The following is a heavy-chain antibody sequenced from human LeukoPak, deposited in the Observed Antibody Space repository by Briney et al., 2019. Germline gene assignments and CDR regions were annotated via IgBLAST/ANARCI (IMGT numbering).Heavy chain of an antibody. Sequence: GGSLRLSCAASGFTFSSYAMHWVRQSPGEGLEWVTVISYDGSNKYYADSVKGRFTISRDNSKNTMYLQMNSLRTEDTAVYYCAREGWGSFWYFDLWGRGTLVTVSS. CDR1: GFTFSSYA. J-gene: IGHJ2*01. CDR2: ISYDGSNK. CDR3: AREGWGSFWYFDL. V-gene: IGHV3-30-3*01. D-gene: IGHD7-27*01.